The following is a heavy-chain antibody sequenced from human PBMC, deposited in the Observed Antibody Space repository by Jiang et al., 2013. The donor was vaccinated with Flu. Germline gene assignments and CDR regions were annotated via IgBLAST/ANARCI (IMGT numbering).Heavy chain of an antibody. J-gene: IGHJ4*02. Sequence: KPTQTLTLTCTFSGFSLSTSGVGVGWIRQPPGKALEWLALIDWEDYKFYTTSLKTRLTISKDTSENQVVLTMTNVDPLDTATYYCARSDAYVTSSYYFDYWGQGARVTVSS. CDR2: IDWEDYK. CDR3: ARSDAYVTSSYYFDY. CDR1: GFSLSTSGVG. V-gene: IGHV2-70*01. D-gene: IGHD6-6*01.